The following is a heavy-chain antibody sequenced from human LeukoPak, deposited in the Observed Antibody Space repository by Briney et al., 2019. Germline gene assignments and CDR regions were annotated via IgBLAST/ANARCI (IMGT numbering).Heavy chain of an antibody. Sequence: SGGSLRLSCAASGFTFDDYAMHWVRQAPGKGLEWVSGISWNSGSIGYADSVKGRFTISRDNAKNSLYLQMNSLRAEDTALYYCAKATRSSGSLGAFDIWGRGTMVTVSS. D-gene: IGHD6-19*01. CDR1: GFTFDDYA. J-gene: IGHJ3*02. CDR3: AKATRSSGSLGAFDI. V-gene: IGHV3-9*01. CDR2: ISWNSGSI.